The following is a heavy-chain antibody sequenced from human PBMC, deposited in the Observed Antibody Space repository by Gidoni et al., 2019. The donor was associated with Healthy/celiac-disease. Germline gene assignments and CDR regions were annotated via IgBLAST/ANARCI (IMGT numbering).Heavy chain of an antibody. Sequence: QVQLVQSGAEVKKPGASVKVSCKASGYTFTSYAMHWVRQAPGQRLEWMGWINAGNGNTKYSQKFQGRVTITRDTSASTAYMELSSLRSEDTAVYYCARAFRDIVAYNFDYWGQGTLVTVSS. V-gene: IGHV1-3*01. J-gene: IGHJ4*02. D-gene: IGHD5-12*01. CDR1: GYTFTSYA. CDR3: ARAFRDIVAYNFDY. CDR2: INAGNGNT.